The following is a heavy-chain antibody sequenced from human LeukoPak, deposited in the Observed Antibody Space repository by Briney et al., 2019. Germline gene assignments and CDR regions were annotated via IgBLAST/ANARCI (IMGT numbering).Heavy chain of an antibody. CDR1: GFSISGYE. D-gene: IGHD2/OR15-2a*01. Sequence: GSLRLSCVASGFSISGYEMNWVRQAPGKGLEWVSYITTSAQTIYYGDSVKGRLTTSRDNARNSLYLEMNSLRVEDTAVYYCARGFGIYFYWGQGTLVTVSS. V-gene: IGHV3-48*03. CDR2: ITTSAQTI. J-gene: IGHJ4*02. CDR3: ARGFGIYFY.